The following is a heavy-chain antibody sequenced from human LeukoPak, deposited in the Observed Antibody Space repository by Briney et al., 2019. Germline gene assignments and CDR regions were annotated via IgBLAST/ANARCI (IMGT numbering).Heavy chain of an antibody. Sequence: GASVKVSCTASGYIFTHYAIHWVRQAPGQRLEWMGWINSGNGYAKHSEKLQGRVIITRDTSTSTVYMELSSLRSEDTAVYYCARDLANYYVDYWGQGTLVTVSS. J-gene: IGHJ4*02. CDR3: ARDLANYYVDY. D-gene: IGHD3-10*01. V-gene: IGHV1-3*04. CDR1: GYIFTHYA. CDR2: INSGNGYA.